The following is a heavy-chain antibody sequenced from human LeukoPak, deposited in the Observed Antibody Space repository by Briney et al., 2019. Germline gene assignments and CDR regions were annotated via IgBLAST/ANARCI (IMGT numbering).Heavy chain of an antibody. CDR3: AAWSGYYRECYFDY. Sequence: SQTLSLTCTVSGGSISSGDYYWSWIRQPPGKGLEWIGYIHYSGSTYYNPSLKSRVTISVDTSKNQFSLKLSSVTAADTAVYYCAAWSGYYRECYFDYWGQGTLVTVSS. CDR1: GGSISSGDYY. D-gene: IGHD3-3*01. CDR2: IHYSGST. V-gene: IGHV4-30-4*01. J-gene: IGHJ4*02.